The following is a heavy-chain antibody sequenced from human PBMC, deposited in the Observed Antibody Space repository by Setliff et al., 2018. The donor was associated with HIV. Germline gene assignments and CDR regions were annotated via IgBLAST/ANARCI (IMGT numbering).Heavy chain of an antibody. D-gene: IGHD6-6*01. V-gene: IGHV1-69*06. CDR2: IILVFGTA. CDR1: GGTFSSYA. Sequence: SVKVSCKASGGTFSSYAISWVRQAPGQGLEWMGRIILVFGTANYAHKFQGRVTITADKSTSTAYMELSSLRSEDTALYYCGIDSGIYSRSPIDYWGQGTLVTVS. J-gene: IGHJ4*02. CDR3: GIDSGIYSRSPIDY.